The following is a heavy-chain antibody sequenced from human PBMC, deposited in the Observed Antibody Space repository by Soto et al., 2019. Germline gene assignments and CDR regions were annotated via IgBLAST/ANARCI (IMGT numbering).Heavy chain of an antibody. V-gene: IGHV3-21*01. Sequence: EVQLVESGGGLVKPGGSLRLSCAASGFTFSSYSMNWVRQAPGKGLEWVSSISSSSSYRYYAESVKGRLTISRDNAKNSLYLQMNSLRAEYTAVYYCARDDPHEYSSSTYGMDVWSQGTTVTVSS. CDR1: GFTFSSYS. D-gene: IGHD6-6*01. CDR2: ISSSSSYR. J-gene: IGHJ6*02. CDR3: ARDDPHEYSSSTYGMDV.